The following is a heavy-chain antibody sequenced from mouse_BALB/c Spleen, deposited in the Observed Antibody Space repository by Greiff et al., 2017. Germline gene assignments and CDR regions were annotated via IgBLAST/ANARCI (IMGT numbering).Heavy chain of an antibody. CDR2: ISYSGST. V-gene: IGHV3-2*02. J-gene: IGHJ1*01. Sequence: VQLQQSGPGLVKPSQSLSLTCTVTGYSITSDYAWNWIRQFPGNKLEWMGYISYSGSTSYNPSLKSRISITRDTSKNQFFLQLNSVTTEDTATYYCARGGSSPWYFDVWGAGTTVTVSS. D-gene: IGHD1-1*01. CDR1: GYSITSDYA. CDR3: ARGGSSPWYFDV.